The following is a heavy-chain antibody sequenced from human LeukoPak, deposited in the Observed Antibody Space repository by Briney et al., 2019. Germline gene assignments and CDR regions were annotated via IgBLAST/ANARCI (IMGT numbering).Heavy chain of an antibody. D-gene: IGHD3-10*01. J-gene: IGHJ6*02. V-gene: IGHV1-46*01. CDR3: ARSVVRGNAYYCMDV. CDR2: INPSGGST. Sequence: ASVKVSCKASGYTFTSYYMHWVRQAPGQGLEWMGIINPSGGSTSYAQKFQGRVTMTRDTSTSTVYMELSSLRSEDTAVYYCARSVVRGNAYYCMDVWGQGTTVTVSS. CDR1: GYTFTSYY.